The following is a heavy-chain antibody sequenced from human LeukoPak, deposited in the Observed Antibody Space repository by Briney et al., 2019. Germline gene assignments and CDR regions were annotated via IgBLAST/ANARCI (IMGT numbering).Heavy chain of an antibody. V-gene: IGHV3-30*18. D-gene: IGHD6-19*01. J-gene: IGHJ4*02. CDR3: ANIPYSSGHFDY. Sequence: GRSLRLSCAASGFTFSIYGMHWVRQAPGKGLERVAVISYDGSNKYYADSVKGRFTISRDNSKNTLYLQMNSLRAEDTAVYYCANIPYSSGHFDYWGQGTLVTVSS. CDR1: GFTFSIYG. CDR2: ISYDGSNK.